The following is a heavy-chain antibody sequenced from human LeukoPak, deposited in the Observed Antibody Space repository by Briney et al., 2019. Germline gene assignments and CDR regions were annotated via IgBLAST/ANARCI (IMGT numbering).Heavy chain of an antibody. Sequence: SETLSLTCSVSGGSISHYYWSWIRQPPGKGLEWIGYIYYTGSTKYNPSLKSRVTISVDTPKNQFYLNLSSVTAADTAIYYCARDLGRSSSWSKYSWFDPWGQGTLVTVSS. CDR1: GGSISHYY. D-gene: IGHD6-13*01. CDR2: IYYTGST. V-gene: IGHV4-59*01. CDR3: ARDLGRSSSWSKYSWFDP. J-gene: IGHJ5*02.